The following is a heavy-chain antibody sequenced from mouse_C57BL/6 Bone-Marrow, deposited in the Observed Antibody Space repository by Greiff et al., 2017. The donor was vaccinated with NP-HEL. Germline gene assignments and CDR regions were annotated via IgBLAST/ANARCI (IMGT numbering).Heavy chain of an antibody. CDR3: ARTDSFYAVDY. V-gene: IGHV1-55*01. CDR1: GYTFTSYW. D-gene: IGHD2-12*01. CDR2: IYPGTGST. Sequence: QVQLQQPGAELVKPGASVKMSCKASGYTFTSYWITWVKQRPGQGLEWIGDIYPGTGSTNYNEKFKSKATLTVDTSSSTAYMQLSSLTSEDSAVYYCARTDSFYAVDYWGQGTSVTVSS. J-gene: IGHJ4*01.